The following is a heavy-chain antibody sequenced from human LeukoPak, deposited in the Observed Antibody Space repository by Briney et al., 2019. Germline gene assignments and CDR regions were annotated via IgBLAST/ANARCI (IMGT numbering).Heavy chain of an antibody. Sequence: SETLSLTCAVYGGSFSGYYWSWIRQPPGKGLEWIGEINHSGSTTSLKSRVTISVDTSKNQFSLKLTSVTAADTAVYYCAREYSSAKTGRVRAFDIWGQGTMVTV. CDR3: AREYSSAKTGRVRAFDI. CDR1: GGSFSGYY. V-gene: IGHV4-34*01. CDR2: INHSGST. J-gene: IGHJ3*02. D-gene: IGHD2/OR15-2a*01.